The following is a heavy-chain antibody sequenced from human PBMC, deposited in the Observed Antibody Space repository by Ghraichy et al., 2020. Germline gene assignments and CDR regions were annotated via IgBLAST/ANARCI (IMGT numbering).Heavy chain of an antibody. CDR2: ISGYNGNT. Sequence: ASVKVSCKASGFTFSTYGLSWVRQAPGQGLDWMGWISGYNGNTSYAQKFQGRLTMTTDTGTSTAYMELRSLRFDDTAMYYCVRWSRGLKGWGRGPQPDSWGQGTLVTVSS. D-gene: IGHD3-16*01. J-gene: IGHJ5*01. CDR3: VRWSRGLKGWGRGPQPDS. V-gene: IGHV1-18*01. CDR1: GFTFSTYG.